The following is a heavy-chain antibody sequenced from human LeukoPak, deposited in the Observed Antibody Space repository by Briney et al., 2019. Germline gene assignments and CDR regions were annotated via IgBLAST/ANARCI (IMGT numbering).Heavy chain of an antibody. D-gene: IGHD3-22*01. Sequence: SGGSLRLSCAASGFTFSSYWTSWVRQAPGKGLEWVANIKQDGSEKYYVDSVKGRFTISRDNAKNSLCLQMNSLRAEDTAVYYCARDGDSSGYYQPFDYWGQGTLVTVSS. V-gene: IGHV3-7*01. CDR3: ARDGDSSGYYQPFDY. CDR1: GFTFSSYW. J-gene: IGHJ4*02. CDR2: IKQDGSEK.